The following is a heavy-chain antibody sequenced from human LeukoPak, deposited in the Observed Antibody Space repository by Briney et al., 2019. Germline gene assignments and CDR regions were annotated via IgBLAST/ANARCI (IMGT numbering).Heavy chain of an antibody. J-gene: IGHJ6*02. Sequence: ASVKVSCKTSGYTFTYYTMNWVRQATGQGLEWMGWMNPNSGNTGYAQKFQGRVTMTRNTSISTAYMELSSLRSEDTAVYYCARWYGSGSYYLYYYYYYGMDVWGQGTTVTVSS. CDR1: GYTFTYYT. D-gene: IGHD3-10*01. CDR3: ARWYGSGSYYLYYYYYYGMDV. CDR2: MNPNSGNT. V-gene: IGHV1-8*02.